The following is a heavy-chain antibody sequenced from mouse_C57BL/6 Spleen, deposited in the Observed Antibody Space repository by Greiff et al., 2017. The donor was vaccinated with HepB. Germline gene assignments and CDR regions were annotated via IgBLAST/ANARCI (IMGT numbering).Heavy chain of an antibody. CDR1: GYSITSGYY. D-gene: IGHD2-5*01. Sequence: DVQLQEPGPGLVKPSQSLSLTCSVTGYSITSGYYWYWIRQFPGNILEWMGYISYDGSNNYNPSLKNRISITRDTSKNQFFLKLNSMTTEDTATYYYARENYSNYVAWFACWGQGTLVTVAA. CDR3: ARENYSNYVAWFAC. V-gene: IGHV3-6*01. J-gene: IGHJ3*01. CDR2: ISYDGSN.